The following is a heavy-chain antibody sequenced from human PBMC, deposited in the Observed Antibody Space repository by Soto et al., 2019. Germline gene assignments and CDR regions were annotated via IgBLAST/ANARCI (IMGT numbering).Heavy chain of an antibody. CDR1: GGSVSSGSYY. CDR2: IYYSGST. Sequence: QVQLQESGPGLVKPSETLSLTCTVSGGSVSSGSYYWSWIRQPPGKGLEWIGYIYYSGSTNYNPSLKSRVTISVDTSKNQFSLKLSSVTATDTAVYYSARVGWFGELLSLIPDYWGQGTLVTVSS. V-gene: IGHV4-61*01. D-gene: IGHD3-10*01. J-gene: IGHJ4*02. CDR3: ARVGWFGELLSLIPDY.